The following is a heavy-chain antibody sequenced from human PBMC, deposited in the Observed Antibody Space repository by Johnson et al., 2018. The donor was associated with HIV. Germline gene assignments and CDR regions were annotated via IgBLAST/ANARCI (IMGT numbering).Heavy chain of an antibody. V-gene: IGHV3-30*04. CDR3: ARDGPYYDSSGYYYGTVFYAFDI. CDR2: ISYDGSNK. J-gene: IGHJ3*02. D-gene: IGHD3-22*01. Sequence: QVQLVESGGGVVQPGRSLRLSCAASGFTFSSYAMHWVRQAPGKGLEWVAVISYDGSNKYYADSVKGRFIISRDTSNNTRYLQMNSLRAQDTAVYYCARDGPYYDSSGYYYGTVFYAFDIWGQGTMVTVSS. CDR1: GFTFSSYA.